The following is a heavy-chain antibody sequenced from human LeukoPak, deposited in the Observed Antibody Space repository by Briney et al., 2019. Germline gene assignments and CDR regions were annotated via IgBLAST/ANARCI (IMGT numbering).Heavy chain of an antibody. CDR3: ARVVGYCSSTSCYGGYYFDY. Sequence: GGSLRLSRAASGFTFSSYSMNWVRQAPGKGLEWVSSISSSSSYIYYADSVKGRFTISRDNAKNSLYLQMNSLRAEDTAVYYCARVVGYCSSTSCYGGYYFDYWGQGTLVAVSS. CDR2: ISSSSSYI. CDR1: GFTFSSYS. D-gene: IGHD2-2*01. J-gene: IGHJ4*02. V-gene: IGHV3-21*01.